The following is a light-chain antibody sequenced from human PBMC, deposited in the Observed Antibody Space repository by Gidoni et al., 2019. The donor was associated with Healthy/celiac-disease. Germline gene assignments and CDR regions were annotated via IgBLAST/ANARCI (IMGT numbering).Light chain of an antibody. J-gene: IGKJ1*01. V-gene: IGKV3-20*01. CDR2: GAS. CDR1: QSVSSNY. CDR3: QQYGRSPWT. Sequence: EIVLTQSPGTLSLSPGEGATPSCRASQSVSSNYLAWYQQKPGQAPRLLIYGASSRATGIPDRFSGSGSGTDFTLTISRLEPEDLAVYYCQQYGRSPWTFGQGTKVEIK.